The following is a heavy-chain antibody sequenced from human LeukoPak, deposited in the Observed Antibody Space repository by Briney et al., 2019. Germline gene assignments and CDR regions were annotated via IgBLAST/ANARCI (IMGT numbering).Heavy chain of an antibody. CDR1: VVSFSGYY. V-gene: IGHV4-34*01. Sequence: SETLSLTCAVYVVSFSGYYWSWIRQAPGHGRESFGEINHSGSNNYNPSLKSPVTISVYTSKNQFSLKLSSVTAADTAVYYCATEPGYCSGGRCYGGWFDPWGQGTLVTVSS. CDR2: INHSGSN. J-gene: IGHJ5*02. CDR3: ATEPGYCSGGRCYGGWFDP. D-gene: IGHD2-15*01.